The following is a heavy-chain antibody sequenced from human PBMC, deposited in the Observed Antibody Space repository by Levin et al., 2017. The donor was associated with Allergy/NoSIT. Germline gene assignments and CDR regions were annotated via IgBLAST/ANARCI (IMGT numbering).Heavy chain of an antibody. V-gene: IGHV1-69*11. Sequence: SVKVSCKAPGDSFTRHSISWVRQAPGQGLEWMGRIIPLVGTTNDAQKFQGRVTITADESTRTVHMELSGLRSEDTAMYYCARDSIGVIQAWPEAFDVWGQGTMVTVSS. CDR3: ARDSIGVIQAWPEAFDV. J-gene: IGHJ3*01. CDR1: GDSFTRHS. CDR2: IIPLVGTT. D-gene: IGHD2/OR15-2a*01.